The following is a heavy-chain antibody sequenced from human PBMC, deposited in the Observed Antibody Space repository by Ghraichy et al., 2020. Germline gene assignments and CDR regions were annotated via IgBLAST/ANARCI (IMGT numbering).Heavy chain of an antibody. CDR1: GGSITGNY. V-gene: IGHV4-59*08. Sequence: GSLSLTCTVSGGSITGNYLTWIRQPPGKGLEWIGYIYYTGSTNYNPSLKSRVTISVDTSKNQFSLKLNSVTAADTAVYYCARHPYGYYDYWGQGALVTVSS. J-gene: IGHJ4*02. CDR2: IYYTGST. CDR3: ARHPYGYYDY. D-gene: IGHD4-17*01.